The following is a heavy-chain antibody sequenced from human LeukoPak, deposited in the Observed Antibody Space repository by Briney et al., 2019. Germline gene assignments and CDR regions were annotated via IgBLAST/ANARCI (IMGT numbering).Heavy chain of an antibody. CDR2: ISSSGST. D-gene: IGHD3-10*01. CDR1: GGSISGYY. J-gene: IGHJ4*02. V-gene: IGHV4-4*07. Sequence: PSETLSLTCSVSGGSISGYYWSWIRQPAGKGLECIGRISSSGSTNYNPSLKSRVTTSVDTSKNQFFLKLSSVTAADTAVYYCARSPRRPHFYSSGSYYYYFDYWGQGTLVTVSS. CDR3: ARSPRRPHFYSSGSYYYYFDY.